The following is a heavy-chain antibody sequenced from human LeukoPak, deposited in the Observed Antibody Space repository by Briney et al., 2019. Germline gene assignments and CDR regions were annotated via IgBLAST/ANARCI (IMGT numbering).Heavy chain of an antibody. CDR1: GGSISSGSYY. CDR3: ARGGDSSSWASDY. D-gene: IGHD6-13*01. CDR2: IYTSGST. V-gene: IGHV4-61*02. J-gene: IGHJ4*02. Sequence: SETLSLTCTVSGGSISSGSYYWSWIRQPAGKGLEWIGRIYTSGSTNYNPSLKSRVTMSVDTSKNQFSLKLSSVTAADTAVYYCARGGDSSSWASDYWGQGTLVTVSS.